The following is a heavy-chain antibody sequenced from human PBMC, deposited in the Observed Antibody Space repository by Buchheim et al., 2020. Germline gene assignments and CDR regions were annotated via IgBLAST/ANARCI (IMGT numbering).Heavy chain of an antibody. D-gene: IGHD3-16*01. CDR1: GGTFSSYA. CDR2: IIPVFGTA. Sequence: QVQLVQSGAEVKKPGSSVKFSCKASGGTFSSYAISWVRQPPGQGLEWMGGIIPVFGTANYAQKFQGRVTTTAAESTTSAYMELSSLRSEDTAVYYCARGNWGGVYYYYMDVWGKGT. V-gene: IGHV1-69*01. J-gene: IGHJ6*03. CDR3: ARGNWGGVYYYYMDV.